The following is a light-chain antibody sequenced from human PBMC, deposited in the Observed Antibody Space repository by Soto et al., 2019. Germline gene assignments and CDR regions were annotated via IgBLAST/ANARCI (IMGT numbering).Light chain of an antibody. CDR1: SSDVGGYNY. V-gene: IGLV2-8*01. CDR2: EVS. J-gene: IGLJ2*01. Sequence: QSALTQPPSASGSPGQSVTISCTGTSSDVGGYNYVSWYQQYPGKAPKLMIYEVSKRPSGVPDRFSGSKSGNTASLTVSGLQAEDEADYYCSSYAGSNNFRVFGGGTKLTVL. CDR3: SSYAGSNNFRV.